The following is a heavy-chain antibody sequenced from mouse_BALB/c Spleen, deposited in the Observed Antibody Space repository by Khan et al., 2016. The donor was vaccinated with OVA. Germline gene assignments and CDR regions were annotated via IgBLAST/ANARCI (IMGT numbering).Heavy chain of an antibody. CDR3: ARGRAY. Sequence: EVKLLESGPGLVKPSQSLSLTCTVTGYSITSDYAWNWIRQFPGNKLEWMGYIHYSGSTSYIPSLKSRISITRDTSKNQFFLHLKSVTSEDTATYYCARGRAYWGQGTLVTVSA. CDR2: IHYSGST. CDR1: GYSITSDYA. D-gene: IGHD3-3*01. J-gene: IGHJ3*01. V-gene: IGHV3-2*02.